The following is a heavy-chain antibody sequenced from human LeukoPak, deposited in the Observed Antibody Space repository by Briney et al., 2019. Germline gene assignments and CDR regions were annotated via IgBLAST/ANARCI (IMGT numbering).Heavy chain of an antibody. CDR1: GGSISSYY. V-gene: IGHV4-34*01. D-gene: IGHD4-17*01. CDR3: ARGDYGDFRFDP. J-gene: IGHJ5*02. Sequence: KPSETLSLTCTVSGGSISSYYWSWIRQPPGKGLEWIGEINHSGSTNYNPSLKSRVTISVDTSKNQFSLKLSSVTAADTAVYYCARGDYGDFRFDPWGQGTLVTVSS. CDR2: INHSGST.